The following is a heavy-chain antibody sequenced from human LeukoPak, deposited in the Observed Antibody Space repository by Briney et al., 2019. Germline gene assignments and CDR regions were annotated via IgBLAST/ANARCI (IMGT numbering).Heavy chain of an antibody. Sequence: PSETLSLTCTVSGGSISSSSYYWDWIRQPPGKGLEWIGYIYYSGSTNYNPSLKSRVTISVDTSKNQFSLKLSSVTAADTAVYYCASYCSGGSCQDYWGQGTPVTVSS. CDR1: GGSISSSSYY. D-gene: IGHD2-15*01. J-gene: IGHJ4*02. CDR2: IYYSGST. V-gene: IGHV4-61*05. CDR3: ASYCSGGSCQDY.